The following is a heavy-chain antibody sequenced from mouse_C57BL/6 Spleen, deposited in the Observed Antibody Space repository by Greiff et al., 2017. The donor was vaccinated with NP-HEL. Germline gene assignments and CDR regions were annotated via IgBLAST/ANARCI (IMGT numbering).Heavy chain of an antibody. V-gene: IGHV1-64*01. J-gene: IGHJ2*01. CDR3: ARPITTVMED. CDR1: GYTFTSYW. Sequence: QVQLQQPGAELVKPGASVKLSCKASGYTFTSYWMHWVKQRPGQGLEWIGMIHPNSGSTNYHEKFKSKATLTVGNSSSTAYLQLSSLTSEDSAVDCCARPITTVMEDWGQGTTLTVSS. CDR2: IHPNSGST. D-gene: IGHD1-1*01.